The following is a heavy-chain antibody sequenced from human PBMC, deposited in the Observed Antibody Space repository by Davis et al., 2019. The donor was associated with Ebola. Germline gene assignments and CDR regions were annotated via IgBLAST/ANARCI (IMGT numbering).Heavy chain of an antibody. CDR2: INPITGGT. CDR1: GYRFTSYY. J-gene: IGHJ3*02. Sequence: ASVTVSCKASGYRFTSYYMHWVRQAPGQGLEWMGIINPITGGTRYAQNFQVRVNMTRDTSTSTVYMELSSLRSEDQAVYYCAGEGGRYYDSRGYVFDIWGQGTMVKVSS. V-gene: IGHV1-46*01. D-gene: IGHD3-22*01. CDR3: AGEGGRYYDSRGYVFDI.